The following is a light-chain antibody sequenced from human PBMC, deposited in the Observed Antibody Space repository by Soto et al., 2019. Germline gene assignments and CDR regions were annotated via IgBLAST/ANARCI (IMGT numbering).Light chain of an antibody. Sequence: QSALTQPASVSGSPGQSITISCTGTRSDVGNYNFVSWYQHHPGKAPKLIIYDVGSRPSGVSNRFSGSKSGNTASLAIYGLQAEDEADYYCCSYTCDHPRFYVFGTGTKLTVL. J-gene: IGLJ1*01. CDR2: DVG. CDR1: RSDVGNYNF. CDR3: CSYTCDHPRFYV. V-gene: IGLV2-14*03.